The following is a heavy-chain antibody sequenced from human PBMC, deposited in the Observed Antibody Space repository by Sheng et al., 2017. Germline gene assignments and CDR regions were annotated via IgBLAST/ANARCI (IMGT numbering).Heavy chain of an antibody. CDR2: IYYSGST. D-gene: IGHD6-13*01. V-gene: IGHV4-59*01. J-gene: IGHJ5*02. CDR3: ARVGIAAAGSEWFDP. CDR1: GGSISITT. Sequence: QVQLQESGPGLVKPSETLSLTCTVSGGSISITTGAGSGSPQGRDWSGLGYIYYSGSTNYNPSLKSRVTISVDTSKNQFSLKXSSVTAADTAVYYCARVGIAAAGSEWFDPWGQGTLVTVSS.